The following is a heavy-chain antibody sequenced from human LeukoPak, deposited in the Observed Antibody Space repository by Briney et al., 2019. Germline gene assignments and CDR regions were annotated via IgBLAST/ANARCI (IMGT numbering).Heavy chain of an antibody. Sequence: ASVKVSCKAPGYTFTSYGISWVRQAPGQGLEWMGWISAYNGNTNYAQKLQGRVTMTTDTSTSTAYMELRSLRSDDTAVYYCARKKKIYGSGSNWFDPWGQGTLVTVSS. D-gene: IGHD3-10*01. CDR3: ARKKKIYGSGSNWFDP. J-gene: IGHJ5*02. V-gene: IGHV1-18*01. CDR1: GYTFTSYG. CDR2: ISAYNGNT.